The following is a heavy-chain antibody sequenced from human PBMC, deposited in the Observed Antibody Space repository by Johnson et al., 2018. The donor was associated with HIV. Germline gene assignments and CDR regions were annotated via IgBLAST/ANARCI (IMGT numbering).Heavy chain of an antibody. V-gene: IGHV3-30*18. CDR3: ANLGDYSGLNGFDI. D-gene: IGHD4/OR15-4a*01. Sequence: QVQLVESGGGVVQPGGSLRLSCAASGFTFSSYAMSWVRQAPGKGLEWVAVISYDGSNKYYADSVKGRFTVSRDNSQNTLYLQINTLRTEDTAVYYCANLGDYSGLNGFDIWGQGTMVTVSS. J-gene: IGHJ3*02. CDR1: GFTFSSYA. CDR2: ISYDGSNK.